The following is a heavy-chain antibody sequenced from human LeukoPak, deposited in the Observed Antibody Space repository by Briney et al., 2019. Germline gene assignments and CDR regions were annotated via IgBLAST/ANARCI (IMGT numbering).Heavy chain of an antibody. CDR2: IIPIFGTA. CDR1: GGTFSSYA. J-gene: IGHJ6*03. V-gene: IGHV1-69*05. CDR3: AREGQPGAPHYYMDV. D-gene: IGHD6-13*01. Sequence: ASVKVSCKASGGTFSSYAISWVRQAPGQGLEWMGGIIPIFGTANYAQKFQGRVTITTDESTSTAYMELSSLRSEDTAVYYCAREGQPGAPHYYMDVWGKGTTVTVSS.